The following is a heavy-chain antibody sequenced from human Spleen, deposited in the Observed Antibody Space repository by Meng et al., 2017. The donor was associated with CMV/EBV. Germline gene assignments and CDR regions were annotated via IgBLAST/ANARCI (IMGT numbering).Heavy chain of an antibody. CDR2: MNPNSGNT. J-gene: IGHJ6*02. CDR1: GYTFTSYD. D-gene: IGHD1-1*01. V-gene: IGHV1-8*03. Sequence: ASVKVSCKASGYTFTSYDINWVRQATGQGLEWMGWMNPNSGNTGCAQKFQGRVTITRNTSISTAYMELSSLRSEDTAVYYCARGVKATAGPYYYYAMDVWGQGTTVTVSS. CDR3: ARGVKATAGPYYYYAMDV.